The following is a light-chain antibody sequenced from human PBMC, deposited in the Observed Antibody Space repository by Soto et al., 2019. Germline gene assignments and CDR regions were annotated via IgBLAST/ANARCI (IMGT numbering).Light chain of an antibody. CDR2: AAS. V-gene: IGKV1-39*01. J-gene: IGKJ4*01. Sequence: DIQMTQSPSSLSASVGDRVIITCRTSQSISNYLNWYQHKPGKAPKVLISAASNLQSGVPSRFSGSGSGTVFTLTISRLQPEDFANYFCQQSYTLSPLTFGGGTQVDIK. CDR3: QQSYTLSPLT. CDR1: QSISNY.